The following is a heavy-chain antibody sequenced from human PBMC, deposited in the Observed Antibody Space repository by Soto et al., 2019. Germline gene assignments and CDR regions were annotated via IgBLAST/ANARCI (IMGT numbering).Heavy chain of an antibody. D-gene: IGHD2-15*01. CDR3: ATFQRDGSSSCGLS. CDR1: GGSISSYY. Sequence: SETLSLTCTVSGGSISSYYWSWIRQPPGKGLEWIGYIYYSGSTNYNPSLKSRVTISVDTSKNQFSLKLSSVTAADTAVYYCATFQRDGSSSCGLSWGQGTLVTVS. CDR2: IYYSGST. J-gene: IGHJ4*02. V-gene: IGHV4-59*01.